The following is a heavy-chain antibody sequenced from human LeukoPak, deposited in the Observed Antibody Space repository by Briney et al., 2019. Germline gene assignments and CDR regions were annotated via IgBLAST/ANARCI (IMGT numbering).Heavy chain of an antibody. CDR1: GGSISSGDYY. Sequence: SQTLSLTCTVSGGSISSGDYYWSWIRQPPGKGLEWIGYIYYGGSTYYNPSLKSPVTISLDTSKNQFSLKLYSVTAADTAVYFCARTEYGGNSGFDYWGQGTLVTVSS. D-gene: IGHD4-23*01. CDR2: IYYGGST. J-gene: IGHJ4*02. V-gene: IGHV4-30-4*01. CDR3: ARTEYGGNSGFDY.